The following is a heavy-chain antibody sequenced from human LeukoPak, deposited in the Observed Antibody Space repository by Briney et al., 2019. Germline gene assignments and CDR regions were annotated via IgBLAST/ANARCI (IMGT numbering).Heavy chain of an antibody. CDR3: ARAGLVNMHSLDV. D-gene: IGHD3-10*01. CDR1: GFTVSSNY. CDR2: IYSGGST. V-gene: IGHV3-66*02. J-gene: IGHJ3*01. Sequence: GGSLRLSCAASGFTVSSNYMSWVRQAPGKGLEWVSVIYSGGSTYYADSVKGRFTISRDNSKNTDDLQMTSLRAEDTAVYYCARAGLVNMHSLDVWGQGTMVAVSS.